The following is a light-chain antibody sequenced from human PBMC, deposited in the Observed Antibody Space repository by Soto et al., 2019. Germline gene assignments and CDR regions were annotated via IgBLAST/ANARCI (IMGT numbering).Light chain of an antibody. V-gene: IGKV3-20*01. CDR2: NTS. Sequence: EIVLTQSPGTLSLSPREGATVSCRVSQSITSKSLVWYQRKCGQAPRLLIYNTSTRATGIQDRFSGSGSGTDFNLSISGLEPEYFSVYYCQHYGGSFIFGPGTKVDFK. J-gene: IGKJ3*01. CDR1: QSITSKS. CDR3: QHYGGSFI.